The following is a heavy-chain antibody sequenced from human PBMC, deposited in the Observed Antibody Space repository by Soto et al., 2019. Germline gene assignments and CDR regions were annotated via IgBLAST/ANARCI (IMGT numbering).Heavy chain of an antibody. J-gene: IGHJ4*02. CDR3: ARTYYYDSSGYYNY. Sequence: GESLKISCNGSGYSFTIYCIGLVLQMPGKGLEWMGIIYPGDSDTRYSPSFQGQVTISADKSISTAYLQWSSLKASDTAMYYCARTYYYDSSGYYNYWGQGTLVTVSS. CDR2: IYPGDSDT. V-gene: IGHV5-51*01. D-gene: IGHD3-22*01. CDR1: GYSFTIYC.